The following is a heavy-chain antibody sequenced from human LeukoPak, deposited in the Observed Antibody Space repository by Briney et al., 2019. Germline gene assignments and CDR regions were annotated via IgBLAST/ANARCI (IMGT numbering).Heavy chain of an antibody. D-gene: IGHD3-16*01. Sequence: GGSLRLSCAASGFSFSSYEMNWVRQAPGKGLEWVSGISPSGGITYYTDSVKGRFTISRDNSKNTQSLQMNSLRAEDTAVYYCAKDDDWGRYKHWGQGTLVTVSS. CDR2: ISPSGGIT. CDR1: GFSFSSYE. CDR3: AKDDDWGRYKH. V-gene: IGHV3-23*01. J-gene: IGHJ1*01.